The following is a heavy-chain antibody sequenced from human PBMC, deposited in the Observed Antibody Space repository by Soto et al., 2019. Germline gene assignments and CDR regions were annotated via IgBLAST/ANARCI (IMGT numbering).Heavy chain of an antibody. CDR2: IYWDDDK. CDR1: GFSLSTSGVG. CDR3: AHRPKVCITTSCYGGFDY. J-gene: IGHJ4*02. Sequence: QITLKESGPTLVKPTQTLTLTCTFSGFSLSTSGVGVGWIRQPPGKALEWLALIYWDDDKRYSPSLKSRLTITKDTSKNQVDLTMTNMDPVDTATYYCAHRPKVCITTSCYGGFDYWGQGTLVTVSS. V-gene: IGHV2-5*02. D-gene: IGHD2-2*01.